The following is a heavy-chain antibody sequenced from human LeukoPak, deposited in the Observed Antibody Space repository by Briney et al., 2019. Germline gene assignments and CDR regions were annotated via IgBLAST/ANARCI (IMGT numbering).Heavy chain of an antibody. CDR2: ISAYNGNT. CDR1: GYTFTSYG. D-gene: IGHD5-12*01. V-gene: IGHV1-18*01. J-gene: IGHJ3*02. CDR3: ARDYGYSGYDTPHDAFDI. Sequence: VASVKVSCKASGYTFTSYGISWVRQAPGQGLEWMGWISAYNGNTNYAQKLQGRDTMTTDTSTSTAYMELRSLRSDDTAVYYCARDYGYSGYDTPHDAFDIWGQGTMVTVSS.